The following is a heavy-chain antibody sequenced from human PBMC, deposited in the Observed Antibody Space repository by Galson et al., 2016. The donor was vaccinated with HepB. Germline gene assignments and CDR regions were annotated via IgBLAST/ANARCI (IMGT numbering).Heavy chain of an antibody. D-gene: IGHD2-15*01. J-gene: IGHJ3*01. CDR2: VCGSCTSI. Sequence: SLRLSCAASGFTFSDYYMTWVRQAPGKGLEWLSYVCGSCTSIYYADSARGRFTLSRDNAKNSLYLQMNSLRAEDTAMYFCARVVVVGSTLESFDLWGQGTMVTVSS. V-gene: IGHV3-11*01. CDR1: GFTFSDYY. CDR3: ARVVVVGSTLESFDL.